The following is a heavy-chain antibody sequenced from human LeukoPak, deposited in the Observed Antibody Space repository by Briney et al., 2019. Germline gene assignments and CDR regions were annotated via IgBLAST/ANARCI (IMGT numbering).Heavy chain of an antibody. J-gene: IGHJ4*01. CDR2: IYYSGTT. CDR3: ATTYHYTSGGYDY. CDR1: GGSISRSSYH. V-gene: IGHV4-39*01. D-gene: IGHD6-19*01. Sequence: SETLSLTSTVSGGSISRSSYHWCWIRQPPGRGLEWLGSIYYSGTTYYNPSLKSRVTISVDTSKNQFSLKVSSVTATDTAVYNCATTYHYTSGGYDYWGHGSLVTVSS.